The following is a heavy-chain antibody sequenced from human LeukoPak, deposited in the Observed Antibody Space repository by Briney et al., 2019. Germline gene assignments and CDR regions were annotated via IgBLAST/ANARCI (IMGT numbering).Heavy chain of an antibody. D-gene: IGHD2-15*01. J-gene: IGHJ3*02. CDR1: GFTFSSYW. CDR3: ARPTSCCSGGSCYHYDAFDI. Sequence: GGSLRLSCAASGFTFSSYWMHWVRQAPGKGLVWVSRINSDGSSTSYADSVKGRFTISRDNAKNTLYLQMNSLRAEDTAVYYCARPTSCCSGGSCYHYDAFDIWGQGTMVTVSS. V-gene: IGHV3-74*01. CDR2: INSDGSST.